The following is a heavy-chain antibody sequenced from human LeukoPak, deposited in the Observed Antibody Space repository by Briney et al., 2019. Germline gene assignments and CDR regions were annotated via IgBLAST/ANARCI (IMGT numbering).Heavy chain of an antibody. CDR1: GFTFSNYA. CDR2: ISHDGSLK. Sequence: GGSLRLSCASSGFTFSNYAMHWVRQSPGKGLEWVALISHDGSLKWYMDSVKGRFSISRDNAKNTLYLQMNSLRAEDTAVYYCASLSSGIPWGQGTLVTVSS. V-gene: IGHV3-30*03. J-gene: IGHJ5*02. CDR3: ASLSSGIP.